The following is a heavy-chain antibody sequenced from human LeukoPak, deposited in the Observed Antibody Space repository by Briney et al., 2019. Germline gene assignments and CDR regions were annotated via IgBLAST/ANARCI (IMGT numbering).Heavy chain of an antibody. CDR3: ARDQGYYGSGSSGWFDP. D-gene: IGHD3-10*01. V-gene: IGHV3-21*01. CDR1: GFSLSSYA. CDR2: ISSSSSYI. Sequence: GGSLRLSCAASGFSLSSYAMNWVRQAPGKGLEWVSSISSSSSYIYYADSVKGRFTISRDNAKNSLYLQMNSLRAEDTAVYYCARDQGYYGSGSSGWFDPWGQGTLVTVSS. J-gene: IGHJ5*02.